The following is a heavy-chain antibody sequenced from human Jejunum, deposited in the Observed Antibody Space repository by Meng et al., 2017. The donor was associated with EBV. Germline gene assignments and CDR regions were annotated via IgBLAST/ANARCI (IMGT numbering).Heavy chain of an antibody. J-gene: IGHJ4*02. D-gene: IGHD3-16*02. Sequence: VHLVESGGGRVKRGRPLRLSCAASGFTFSSYSMTWVCQAPGKGLEWVSYISSGSSFIYYADSVKGRFTISRDDAKNSLSLQMNNLGADDTAVYYCVRDSSFNVHWGQGTLVTVSS. CDR1: GFTFSSYS. CDR2: ISSGSSFI. CDR3: VRDSSFNVH. V-gene: IGHV3-21*01.